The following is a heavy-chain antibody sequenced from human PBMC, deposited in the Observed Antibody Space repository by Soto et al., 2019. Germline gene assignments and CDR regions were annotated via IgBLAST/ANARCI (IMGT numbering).Heavy chain of an antibody. D-gene: IGHD3-22*01. Sequence: EVQLLESGGGLVQAGGSLRLSCAASGFTFRNYAMSWVRQAPGKGLEWVSAITGSGNTSSYADSVKVRFTISRDNPKNILYLQLTSLRADDTAVYYCARLCPRYYDSTVNYYESHAFDIWGQGTMVPVSS. CDR1: GFTFRNYA. CDR3: ARLCPRYYDSTVNYYESHAFDI. J-gene: IGHJ3*02. V-gene: IGHV3-23*01. CDR2: ITGSGNTS.